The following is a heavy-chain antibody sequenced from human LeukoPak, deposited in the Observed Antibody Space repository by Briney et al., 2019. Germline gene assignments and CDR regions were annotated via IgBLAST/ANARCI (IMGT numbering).Heavy chain of an antibody. CDR3: AKGGRNCSSTSCYRGREYYYYYYYMDV. CDR1: GFTFSSYG. CDR2: IRYDGSNK. D-gene: IGHD2-2*02. V-gene: IGHV3-30*02. J-gene: IGHJ6*03. Sequence: PGGSLRLSCAASGFTFSSYGMHWVRQAPGKGLEWVAFIRYDGSNKYYADSVKGRFTISRDNSKNTLYLQMNSLRAEDTAVYYCAKGGRNCSSTSCYRGREYYYYYYYMDVWGKGTTVTASS.